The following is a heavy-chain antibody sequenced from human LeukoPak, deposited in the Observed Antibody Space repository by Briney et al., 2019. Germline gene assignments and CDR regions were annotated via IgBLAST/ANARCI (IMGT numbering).Heavy chain of an antibody. V-gene: IGHV3-33*01. CDR2: IWYDGSNK. Sequence: GGSLRLSCAASGFTFSSYGMHWVRQAPGKGLEWVAVIWYDGSNKYYADSVKGRFTISRDNSKNTLYLQMNSLRAEDTAVYYCARGGYSYGYSPTYYYDYWGQGTLVTVSS. D-gene: IGHD5-18*01. J-gene: IGHJ4*02. CDR1: GFTFSSYG. CDR3: ARGGYSYGYSPTYYYDY.